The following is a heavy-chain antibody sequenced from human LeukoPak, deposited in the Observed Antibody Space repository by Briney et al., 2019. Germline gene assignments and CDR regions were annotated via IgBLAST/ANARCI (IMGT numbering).Heavy chain of an antibody. CDR2: INPNSGGT. D-gene: IGHD2-21*01. CDR1: GYTFTDYY. J-gene: IGHJ6*02. CDR3: ARQRLPKWGRHYYYGMDV. Sequence: ASVTVSCKASGYTFTDYYMHWVRQAPGQGLEWVGWINPNSGGTNYAQKFQGRGTMTRDTSISTAYMELSRLRSDDTAVYYCARQRLPKWGRHYYYGMDVWGQGTTVTVSS. V-gene: IGHV1-2*02.